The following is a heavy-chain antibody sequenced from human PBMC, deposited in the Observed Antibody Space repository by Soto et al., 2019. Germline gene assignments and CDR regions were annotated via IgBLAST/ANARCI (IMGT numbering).Heavy chain of an antibody. J-gene: IGHJ6*02. CDR3: AREGGSGNYLYYAMVV. V-gene: IGHV1-69*12. Sequence: QVQLVQSGAEVKKPGSSVKVSCKASGGTFSSYAISWVRQAPGQGLEWMGGIIPIFGTSNYAQKFQGRVTITADESTSTVYMELSSRRSEDTAVYYCAREGGSGNYLYYAMVVWGQGTTVTVSS. D-gene: IGHD3-10*01. CDR1: GGTFSSYA. CDR2: IIPIFGTS.